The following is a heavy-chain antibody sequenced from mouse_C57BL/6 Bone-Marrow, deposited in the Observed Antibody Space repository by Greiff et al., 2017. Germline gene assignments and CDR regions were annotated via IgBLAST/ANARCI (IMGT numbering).Heavy chain of an antibody. CDR2: IHPNSGST. CDR1: GYTFTSYW. J-gene: IGHJ2*01. V-gene: IGHV1-64*01. CDR3: ARDYGSSYREYFDY. Sequence: VQLQQPGAELVKPGASVKLSCKASGYTFTSYWMHWVKQRPGQGLEWIGMIHPNSGSTNYNEKFKSKATLTVDKSSSTAYMQLSSLTSEDSAVYYCARDYGSSYREYFDYWGQGTTLTVSS. D-gene: IGHD1-1*01.